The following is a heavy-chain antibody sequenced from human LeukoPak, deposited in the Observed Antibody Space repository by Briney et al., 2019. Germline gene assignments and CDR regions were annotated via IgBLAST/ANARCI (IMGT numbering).Heavy chain of an antibody. CDR1: GFTVSRNY. D-gene: IGHD2-15*01. CDR3: ARDPCSGGSCYSTFDC. V-gene: IGHV3-66*01. CDR2: IYSSGIT. Sequence: GGSLRLSCAASGFTVSRNYMSWVRQAPGKGLEWVSVIYSSGITYYADSVKGRFTVSRDSSKNTLYLQMDSLRAEDTAVHYCARDPCSGGSCYSTFDCWGQGTLVTVAS. J-gene: IGHJ4*02.